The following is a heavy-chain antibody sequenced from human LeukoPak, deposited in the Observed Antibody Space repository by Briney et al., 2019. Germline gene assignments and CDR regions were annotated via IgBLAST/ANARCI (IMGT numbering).Heavy chain of an antibody. CDR2: IFYSGST. V-gene: IGHV4-61*01. CDR3: VRRYGSGYNWLDP. D-gene: IGHD3-10*01. J-gene: IGHJ5*02. Sequence: SETLSLTCTVSGGSVSSGSYYWSWIRQPPGKGLEWIGDIFYSGSTNYNPSLKSRVTISVDTSKNQFSLKLSSVTAADTAVYYCVRRYGSGYNWLDPWGQGTLVTVSS. CDR1: GGSVSSGSYY.